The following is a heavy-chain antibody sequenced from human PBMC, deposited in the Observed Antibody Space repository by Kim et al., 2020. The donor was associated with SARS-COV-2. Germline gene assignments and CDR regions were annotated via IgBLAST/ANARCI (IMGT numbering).Heavy chain of an antibody. Sequence: GYADSGTGRFTNSRDNAKNSLYLQMTSLRAEDTALYYCAKETVHGWYFELWGRGTLVTVSS. CDR3: AKETVHGWYFEL. J-gene: IGHJ2*01. V-gene: IGHV3-9*01. D-gene: IGHD3-10*01.